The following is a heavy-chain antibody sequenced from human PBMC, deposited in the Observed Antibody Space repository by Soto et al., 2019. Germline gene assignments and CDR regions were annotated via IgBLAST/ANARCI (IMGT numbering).Heavy chain of an antibody. CDR3: ARDQLGATGDY. D-gene: IGHD1-26*01. V-gene: IGHV1-18*01. CDR2: ISAYNDNT. CDR1: GYTYTSYA. J-gene: IGHJ4*02. Sequence: ASVKVSCKASGYTYTSYAIKSARQATGQGLEWMGWISAYNDNTNYAQKLQGRVTMTTDTSTSTAYMELRSLRSDDTAVYFCARDQLGATGDYWGQGTLVTVSS.